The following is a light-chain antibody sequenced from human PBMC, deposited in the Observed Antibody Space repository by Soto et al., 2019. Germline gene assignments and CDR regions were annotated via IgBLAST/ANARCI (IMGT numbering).Light chain of an antibody. CDR3: SSYAGSNKRV. Sequence: QSALTQPPSASGSPGQSVTISCTGTSSDIGGYSYVSWYQQHAGKAPKLIIYEVTKRPSGVPHRFSGSKSGDTASLTVSGLQADDEADYYCSSYAGSNKRVFGGGTKVTVL. V-gene: IGLV2-8*01. CDR2: EVT. CDR1: SSDIGGYSY. J-gene: IGLJ2*01.